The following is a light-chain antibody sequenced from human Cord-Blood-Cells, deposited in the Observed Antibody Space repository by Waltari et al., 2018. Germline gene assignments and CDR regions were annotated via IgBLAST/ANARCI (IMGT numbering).Light chain of an antibody. J-gene: IGKJ2*01. CDR2: AAS. CDR1: QSISSY. V-gene: IGKV1-39*01. Sequence: DIQMTQSPSSLSASVGDRVTITCRASQSISSYLNWYQQKPGKAPKLLIYAASSLKSGVPSRVRGSGSGTDFTLTISSLQPEDFATYYCQQSNITPPDTFGQGTKLEIK. CDR3: QQSNITPPDT.